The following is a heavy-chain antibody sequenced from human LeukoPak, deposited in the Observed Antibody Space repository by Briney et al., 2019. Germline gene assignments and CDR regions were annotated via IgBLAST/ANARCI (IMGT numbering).Heavy chain of an antibody. CDR1: GFTFSSYG. V-gene: IGHV3-33*01. Sequence: GGSLRLSCAASGFTFSSYGMHWVRQAPGKGLEWAAVIWYDGSNKYYADSVKGRFTISRDNSKNTLYLQMNSLRAEDTAVYYCARDLAIFGVVISAFDIWGQGTMVTVSS. J-gene: IGHJ3*02. CDR3: ARDLAIFGVVISAFDI. CDR2: IWYDGSNK. D-gene: IGHD3-3*01.